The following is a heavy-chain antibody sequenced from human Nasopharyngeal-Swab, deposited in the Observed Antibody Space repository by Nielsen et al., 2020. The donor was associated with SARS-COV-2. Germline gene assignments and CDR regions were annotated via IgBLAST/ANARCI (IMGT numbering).Heavy chain of an antibody. Sequence: GSLRLSCSVSGASISNRTYYWGWIRQSPEKGLQWIGTVFYTGTYYNPSLQSRVTISVDTSKNQFSLKLTSVTAADTAVYHCVRDESGDYLGLPFDSWGPGTLVTVSS. CDR1: GASISNRTYY. V-gene: IGHV4-39*07. CDR2: VFYTGT. J-gene: IGHJ4*02. CDR3: VRDESGDYLGLPFDS. D-gene: IGHD4-17*01.